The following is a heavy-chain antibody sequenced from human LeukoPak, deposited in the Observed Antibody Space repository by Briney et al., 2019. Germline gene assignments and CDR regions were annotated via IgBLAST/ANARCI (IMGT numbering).Heavy chain of an antibody. CDR1: GFTFNTYE. J-gene: IGHJ3*01. CDR2: ISSSGTSI. V-gene: IGHV3-48*03. CDR3: ARGGNYGYLWNAFDL. D-gene: IGHD5-18*01. Sequence: GGSLRLSCAASGFTFNTYEMNWVRQAPGKGLEWVAYISSSGTSIHYADSVGGRFTVSRDNAKNSVYLQMNSLRAEDTTVYYCARGGNYGYLWNAFDLWGQGTMVTVSS.